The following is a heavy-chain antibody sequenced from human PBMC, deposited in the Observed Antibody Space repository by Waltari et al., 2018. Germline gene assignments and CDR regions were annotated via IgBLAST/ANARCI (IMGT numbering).Heavy chain of an antibody. Sequence: QVQLVESGGGVVQPGRSLRLSCAASGFTFSSYGMHWVRQAPGKGLEWVAVISYDGSNKYYADSVKGRFTISRDNSKNTLYLQMNSLRAEDTAVYYCAKDGGSGWQGYWGQGTLVTVSS. CDR1: GFTFSSYG. CDR3: AKDGGSGWQGY. D-gene: IGHD6-19*01. CDR2: ISYDGSNK. V-gene: IGHV3-30*18. J-gene: IGHJ4*02.